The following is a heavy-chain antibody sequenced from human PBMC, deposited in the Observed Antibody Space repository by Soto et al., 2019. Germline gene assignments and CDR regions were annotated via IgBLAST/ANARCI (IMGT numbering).Heavy chain of an antibody. V-gene: IGHV4-34*01. J-gene: IGHJ4*02. D-gene: IGHD3-10*01. CDR1: GGSFSGYY. Sequence: QVQLQQWGAGLLKPSETLSLTCAVYGGSFSGYYWSWIRQPPGKGLEWIGEINHSGSTNYNPSLTSRVTISVDTSKNQFSLKLSSVTAADTAVYYCARGVANSGRGRLWFLSYDYWGQGTLVTVSS. CDR2: INHSGST. CDR3: ARGVANSGRGRLWFLSYDY.